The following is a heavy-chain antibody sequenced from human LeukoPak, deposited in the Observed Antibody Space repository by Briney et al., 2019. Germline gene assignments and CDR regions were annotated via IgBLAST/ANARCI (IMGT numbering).Heavy chain of an antibody. CDR2: ISAYNGNI. CDR1: GYTFTNYG. V-gene: IGHV1-18*01. D-gene: IGHD6-19*01. CDR3: ARHGFSSGWYYLDY. Sequence: ASVKVSCKASGYTFTNYGINWVRQAPGQELEWMGWISAYNGNINYAQKFQGRITMTTDTSTNTAYMELRSLRSDDTAVYYCARHGFSSGWYYLDYWGQGTLVTVSS. J-gene: IGHJ4*02.